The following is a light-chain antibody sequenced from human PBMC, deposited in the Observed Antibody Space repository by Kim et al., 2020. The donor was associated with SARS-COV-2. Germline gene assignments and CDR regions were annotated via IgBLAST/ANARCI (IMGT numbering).Light chain of an antibody. CDR2: YDD. J-gene: IGLJ3*02. Sequence: RPRVTISCSGSSSNIGNKSVNWYQQLPGKAPKLLIYYDDLLPSGVSDRFSGSKSGTSASLAISGLQSEDEADYYCAAWDDSLNGPVFGGGTQLTVL. V-gene: IGLV1-36*01. CDR3: AAWDDSLNGPV. CDR1: SSNIGNKS.